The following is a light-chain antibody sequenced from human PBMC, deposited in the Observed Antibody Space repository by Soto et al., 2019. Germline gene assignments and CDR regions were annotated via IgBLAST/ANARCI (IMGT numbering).Light chain of an antibody. CDR2: DAS. V-gene: IGKV3-15*01. J-gene: IGKJ2*03. CDR1: QSVSNN. Sequence: EIVMTQSPATLSVSPGVRATLSCRASQSVSNNLAWYQQKPGQAPRLLMYDASTRATGIPARFSGSGSGMEFTLTLSSLQSEDFAVYYCQQYSTWPLYSFGQGTRLEIK. CDR3: QQYSTWPLYS.